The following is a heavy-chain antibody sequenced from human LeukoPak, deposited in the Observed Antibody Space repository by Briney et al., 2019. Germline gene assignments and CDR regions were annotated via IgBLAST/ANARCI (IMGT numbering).Heavy chain of an antibody. CDR2: ISSSSSYI. V-gene: IGHV3-21*01. D-gene: IGHD6-6*01. J-gene: IGHJ4*02. CDR3: ATELRYSSSPEDY. Sequence: GGSLRLSCAASGFTFSSYSMNWVRQAPGKGLEWVSSISSSSSYIYYADSVKGRFTISRDNAKNSLYLQMNSLRAEDTAVYYCATELRYSSSPEDYWGQGTLVTVSS. CDR1: GFTFSSYS.